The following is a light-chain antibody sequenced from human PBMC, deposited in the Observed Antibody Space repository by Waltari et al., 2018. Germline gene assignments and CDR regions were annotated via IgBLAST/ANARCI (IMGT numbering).Light chain of an antibody. CDR1: QSISTN. V-gene: IGKV3-15*01. CDR2: GAS. J-gene: IGKJ3*01. CDR3: QQYNNWPRV. Sequence: EIVMTQSPATLSVSPGERATLSCRASQSISTNLAWYQQKPGQAPRLLIYGASTRATGIPARFSGSGSGTEFTLTISSLQSEDFAVYHCQQYNNWPRVFGPGTKVDIK.